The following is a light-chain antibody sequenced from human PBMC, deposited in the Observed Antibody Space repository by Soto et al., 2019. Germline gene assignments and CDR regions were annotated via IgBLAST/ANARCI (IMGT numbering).Light chain of an antibody. CDR1: QSVSSY. J-gene: IGKJ4*01. CDR2: DAS. CDR3: QQRSNWPLT. Sequence: EIEVPQLPATLSLCPGERATLSCRASQSVSSYLAWYQQKPGQAPRLLIYDASNRATGIPARFSGSGSGTDFTLTISSLEPEDFAVYYCQQRSNWPLTFGGGTKVDIK. V-gene: IGKV3-11*01.